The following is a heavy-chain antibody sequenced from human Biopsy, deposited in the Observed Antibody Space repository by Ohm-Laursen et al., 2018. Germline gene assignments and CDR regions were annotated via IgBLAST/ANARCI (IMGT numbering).Heavy chain of an antibody. CDR2: IYSGGNT. CDR3: ATNLKVSPGLMNFDS. Sequence: SLRLSCTALKFTVSSNYMTWVRQAPGKGLECVSVIYSGGNTFYADSVKGRFTVSRDISKNTIYLQMNSLRAEDTARYYCATNLKVSPGLMNFDSWGQGTLVTVSS. D-gene: IGHD1-1*01. V-gene: IGHV3-53*01. CDR1: KFTVSSNY. J-gene: IGHJ4*02.